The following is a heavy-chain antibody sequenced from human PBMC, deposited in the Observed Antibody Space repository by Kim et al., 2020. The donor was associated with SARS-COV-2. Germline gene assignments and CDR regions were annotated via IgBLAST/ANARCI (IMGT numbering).Heavy chain of an antibody. Sequence: GGSLRLSCAASGFTFSNYWMHWVRQAPGKGLMWVSRINSDGSGTDYADCVKGRFTISRDNAKNTLYLQMNSLRAEDTAVYFCARAPEGSGYSSGWYFHYWGQGTLVTVSS. CDR2: INSDGSGT. J-gene: IGHJ4*02. CDR3: ARAPEGSGYSSGWYFHY. CDR1: GFTFSNYW. D-gene: IGHD6-19*01. V-gene: IGHV3-74*01.